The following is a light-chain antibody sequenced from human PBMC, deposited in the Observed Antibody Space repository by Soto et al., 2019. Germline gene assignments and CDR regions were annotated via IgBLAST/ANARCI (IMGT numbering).Light chain of an antibody. J-gene: IGKJ1*01. CDR2: DAS. V-gene: IGKV1-5*01. Sequence: IHITHSPSTLSSSELYIFTITCLASQSISSWLAWSQQKPGKAPKLLIYDASSVESGVPSRFSGSGSGTEFTLTISSLQPDDFATYYCQQNNSYSWTFGQGTKV. CDR1: QSISSW. CDR3: QQNNSYSWT.